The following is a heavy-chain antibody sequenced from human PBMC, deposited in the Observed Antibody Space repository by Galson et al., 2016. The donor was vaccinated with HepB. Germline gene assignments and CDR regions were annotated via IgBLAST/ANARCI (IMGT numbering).Heavy chain of an antibody. CDR3: AKEFVATGAVVGDY. J-gene: IGHJ4*02. CDR2: ISNSGSTT. V-gene: IGHV3-23*01. CDR1: GFTFSTYA. Sequence: SLRLSCAAPGFTFSTYAMSWVRQAPGKGLEWVSAISNSGSTTYYADSVKGRFTISRDNSKNTLYLQMNSLRVEDTALYYCAKEFVATGAVVGDYWGQGTLVTVSS. D-gene: IGHD2-21*01.